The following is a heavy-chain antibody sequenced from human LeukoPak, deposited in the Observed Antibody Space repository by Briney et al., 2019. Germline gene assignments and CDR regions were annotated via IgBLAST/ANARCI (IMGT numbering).Heavy chain of an antibody. CDR3: ARDGYYDYVWGSSGVDY. CDR2: NNTPTGNP. CDR1: GYTFTSYA. D-gene: IGHD3-16*01. V-gene: IGHV7-4-1*02. Sequence: ASVKVSCKASGYTFTSYAMNWVRHAPGQGLEWRGWNNTPTGNPTYAQGFTGRFVFSLDTSVSTAYLQISSLKAEDTAVYYCARDGYYDYVWGSSGVDYWGQGTLVTVSS. J-gene: IGHJ4*02.